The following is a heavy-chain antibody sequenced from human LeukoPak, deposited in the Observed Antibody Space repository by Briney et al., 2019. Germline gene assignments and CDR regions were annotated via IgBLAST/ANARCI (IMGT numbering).Heavy chain of an antibody. CDR1: EFTFSSYA. J-gene: IGHJ6*03. CDR3: ARHPSIAAPGYYYYMDV. D-gene: IGHD6-6*01. CDR2: ISGSGAST. V-gene: IGHV3-23*01. Sequence: PGGSLRLSCAASEFTFSSYAMSWVRQAPGKGLEWVSAISGSGASTYYADSVKGRFTISRDNSKNTLYLQMNSLRAEDTAVYYCARHPSIAAPGYYYYMDVWGKGTTVTVSS.